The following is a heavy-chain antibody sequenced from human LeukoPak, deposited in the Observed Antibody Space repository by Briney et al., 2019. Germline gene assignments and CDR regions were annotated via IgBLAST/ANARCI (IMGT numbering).Heavy chain of an antibody. D-gene: IGHD6-13*01. CDR1: GGSISSSSFF. CDR3: ARHVRSSTWDPMDV. V-gene: IGHV4-39*01. Sequence: PSETLSLTCTVSGGSISSSSFFWGWIRQPPGKGLEWIGSIYYSGSTYYNPSLKSRVTMSVDTSKNQFSLTLSSVTAADTAVYYCARHVRSSTWDPMDVWGQGTTVTVYS. CDR2: IYYSGST. J-gene: IGHJ6*02.